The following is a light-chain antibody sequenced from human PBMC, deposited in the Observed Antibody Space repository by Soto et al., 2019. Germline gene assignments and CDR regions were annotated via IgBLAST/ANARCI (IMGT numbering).Light chain of an antibody. CDR1: QTVSSGF. CDR2: GAF. J-gene: IGKJ4*01. CDR3: HQYYSSPTP. V-gene: IGKV3-20*01. Sequence: EIVLTQSPGTLSVSPGERATVSCRASQTVSSGFLAWYQQKVGQAPRLLIYGAFTRATGIPDRFSGSGSGTDFTLTIDRLEPEDFAVYYCHQYYSSPTPFGGGTKVDIX.